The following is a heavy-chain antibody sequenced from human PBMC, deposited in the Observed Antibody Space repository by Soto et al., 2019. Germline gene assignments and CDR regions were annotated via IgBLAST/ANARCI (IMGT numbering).Heavy chain of an antibody. CDR1: GFTFSSYS. CDR2: ISSSSSYI. J-gene: IGHJ4*02. V-gene: IGHV3-21*01. CDR3: ARTRARGSGYAMDY. D-gene: IGHD3-22*01. Sequence: GGSLRLSCASSGFTFSSYSMNWVRQAPGKGLEWVSSISSSSSYIYYADSVKGRFTISRDNAKNSLYLQMNSLRAEDTAVYYCARTRARGSGYAMDYWGQGTLVTVSS.